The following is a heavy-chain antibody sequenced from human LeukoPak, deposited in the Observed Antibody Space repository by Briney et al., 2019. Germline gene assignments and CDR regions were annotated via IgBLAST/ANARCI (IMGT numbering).Heavy chain of an antibody. CDR2: ITSKPNSYET. J-gene: IGHJ4*02. D-gene: IGHD6-19*01. CDR3: AGGRGWYSPDY. Sequence: GGSLRLSCEASGFMFSSYEMNWVRQASGKGLEWVGRITSKPNSYETVYAASMNGRFTISRDDSKNTAYLQMNSLKTEDTAVYYCAGGRGWYSPDYWGQGTLVTVSS. CDR1: GFMFSSYE. V-gene: IGHV3-73*01.